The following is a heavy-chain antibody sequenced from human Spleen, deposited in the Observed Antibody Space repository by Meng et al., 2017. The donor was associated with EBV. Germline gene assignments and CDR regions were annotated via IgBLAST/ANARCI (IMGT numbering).Heavy chain of an antibody. V-gene: IGHV4-39*07. CDR2: IYNSGNT. J-gene: IGHJ5*02. Sequence: VQESGPGLVKPSETLSLTCSVSGASVSNSNYYWGWLRQPPGKGLEWIGTIYNSGNTYYNPSLKSRVTMSLDTSKNQFSLKLTSVTAADTAIFYCARIPGRLLNWIDPWGPGTLVTVSS. D-gene: IGHD4/OR15-4a*01. CDR3: ARIPGRLLNWIDP. CDR1: GASVSNSNYY.